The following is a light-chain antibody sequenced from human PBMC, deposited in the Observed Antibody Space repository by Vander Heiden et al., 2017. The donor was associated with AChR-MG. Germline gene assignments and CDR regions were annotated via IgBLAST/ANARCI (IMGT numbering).Light chain of an antibody. J-gene: IGLJ2*01. Sequence: QSALTQPASVPGSPGQSITISCTGTSSDIAIYNYVSWYQQHPGKAPKLMIYDVNIRPSGVSTRFSGSKSGRTASLTISGLQAEDEADYYCSSYTSSSTPVVFGGGTKLTVL. CDR2: DVN. CDR3: SSYTSSSTPVV. V-gene: IGLV2-14*03. CDR1: SSDIAIYNY.